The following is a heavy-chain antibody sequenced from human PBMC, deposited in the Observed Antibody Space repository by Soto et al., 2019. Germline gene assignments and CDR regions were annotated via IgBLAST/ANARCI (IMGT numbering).Heavy chain of an antibody. CDR1: GGSISSYY. D-gene: IGHD5-12*01. CDR3: ARRGNSGPLDDYYYMDV. Sequence: SETLSLTCTVSGGSISSYYWSWIRQPPGKGLEWIGYIYYSGSTNYNPSLKSRVTISVDTSKNQFSLKLSSVTAADTAVYYCARRGNSGPLDDYYYMDVWGKGTTVTVSS. J-gene: IGHJ6*03. CDR2: IYYSGST. V-gene: IGHV4-59*08.